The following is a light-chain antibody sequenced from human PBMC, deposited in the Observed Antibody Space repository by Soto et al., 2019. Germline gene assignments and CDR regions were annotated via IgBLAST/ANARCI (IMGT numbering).Light chain of an antibody. Sequence: QSALTQPDSVSGSPGQSITLSCPGTSSDVGSYNLVSWYQQHPGKAPKLMIYEGSKRPSGVSNRFSGSKSGNTASLTISGLQAEDEADYYCCSYAGSSTFVVFGGGTKVTVL. J-gene: IGLJ2*01. V-gene: IGLV2-23*03. CDR2: EGS. CDR1: SSDVGSYNL. CDR3: CSYAGSSTFVV.